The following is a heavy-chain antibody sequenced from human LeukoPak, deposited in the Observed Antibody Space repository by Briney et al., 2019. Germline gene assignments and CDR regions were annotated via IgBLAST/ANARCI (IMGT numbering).Heavy chain of an antibody. CDR3: ARGCSSTSCYAGGAFDI. CDR1: GGSISSGDYY. CDR2: IYYSGST. J-gene: IGHJ3*02. Sequence: SQTLSLTCTVSGGSISSGDYYWSWIRQPPGKGLEWIGYIYYSGSTNYNPSLKSRVTISVDTSKNQFSLKLSSVTAADTAVYYCARGCSSTSCYAGGAFDIWGQGTMVTVSS. V-gene: IGHV4-61*08. D-gene: IGHD2-2*01.